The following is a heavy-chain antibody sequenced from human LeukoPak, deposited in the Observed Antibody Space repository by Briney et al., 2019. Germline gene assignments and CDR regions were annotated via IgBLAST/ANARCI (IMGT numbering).Heavy chain of an antibody. Sequence: GGSXRLSCAASGXTFXXXXXXXXXXXPXXXXXXXXSXXSXXSXIYXXDSLKGRFTISRDNAKNSLYLQMNSLRAEXXAXYXXARXIGLVAADFWGXGTLVTVSS. J-gene: IGHJ4*01. CDR3: ARXIGLVAADF. D-gene: IGHD5-12*01. CDR1: GXTFXXXX. CDR2: XXSXXSXI. V-gene: IGHV3-21*01.